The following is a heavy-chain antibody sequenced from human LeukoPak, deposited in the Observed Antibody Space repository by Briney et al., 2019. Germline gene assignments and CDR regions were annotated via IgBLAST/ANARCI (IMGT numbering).Heavy chain of an antibody. Sequence: SETLSLTCTVSGGSISSYYWSWIRQPPGKGLEWIGYIYYSGSTNYNPSLKSRVTISVDTSKNQFSLKLSSVTAADTAVYYCARSRDWYPSNWFFDLWGRGNLVTVSS. CDR1: GGSISSYY. J-gene: IGHJ2*01. V-gene: IGHV4-59*01. D-gene: IGHD3-9*01. CDR2: IYYSGST. CDR3: ARSRDWYPSNWFFDL.